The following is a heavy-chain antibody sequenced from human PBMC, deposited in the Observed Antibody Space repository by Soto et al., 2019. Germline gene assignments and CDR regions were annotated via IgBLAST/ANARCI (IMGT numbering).Heavy chain of an antibody. Sequence: PSETLSLTCAVYGGSFSGYYWSWIRQPPGKGLEWIGEINHSGSTNYNPSLKSRVTISVDTSKNQFSLKLSSVTAADTAVYYCARGVVVVITYYYYGMDVWGQGTTVTVSS. CDR2: INHSGST. V-gene: IGHV4-34*01. J-gene: IGHJ6*02. D-gene: IGHD3-22*01. CDR3: ARGVVVVITYYYYGMDV. CDR1: GGSFSGYY.